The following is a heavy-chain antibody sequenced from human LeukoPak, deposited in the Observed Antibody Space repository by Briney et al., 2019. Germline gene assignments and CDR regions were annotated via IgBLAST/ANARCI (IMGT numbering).Heavy chain of an antibody. CDR1: GGSFSDYY. V-gene: IGHV4-34*12. CDR2: IIHSGST. D-gene: IGHD6-19*01. Sequence: SETLSLTCAVSGGSFSDYYCCWIRQPPGKGLEWIGEIIHSGSTNYNPSLKSRDTISEDTTKNQFSLKLSSVTAADTALYYCVLGEVAGDYFQHWGQGNLVTVSS. CDR3: VLGEVAGDYFQH. J-gene: IGHJ1*01.